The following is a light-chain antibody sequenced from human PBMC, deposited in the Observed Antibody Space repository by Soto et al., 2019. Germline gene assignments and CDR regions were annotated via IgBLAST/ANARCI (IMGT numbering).Light chain of an antibody. CDR2: WGS. J-gene: IGKJ4*01. CDR3: QQYSSLPLT. Sequence: DIMMTQSPDSLAVSLGETATIHCRSSQSLLDTSTNVNFLAWYQQKPRQPPNLLFYWGSTRGSGVPGRFSVSGSGTDFTLTISYLQAEDVAVYYCQQYSSLPLTFGGGTRVEI. V-gene: IGKV4-1*01. CDR1: QSLLDTSTNVNF.